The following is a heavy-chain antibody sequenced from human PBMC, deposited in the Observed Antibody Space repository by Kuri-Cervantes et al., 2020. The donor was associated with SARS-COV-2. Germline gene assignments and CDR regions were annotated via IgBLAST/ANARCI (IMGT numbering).Heavy chain of an antibody. V-gene: IGHV3-23*01. CDR2: ISGSGGST. J-gene: IGHJ4*02. Sequence: GGSLRLSCAASGFTFSSYAMSWVRQAPGKGLEWVSAISGSGGSTYYADSVKGRFTISRDNSKNTLYLQMNSLRAEDTAVYYCAKHYCSSTSCSYYFGYWGQGTLVTVSS. CDR3: AKHYCSSTSCSYYFGY. CDR1: GFTFSSYA. D-gene: IGHD2-2*01.